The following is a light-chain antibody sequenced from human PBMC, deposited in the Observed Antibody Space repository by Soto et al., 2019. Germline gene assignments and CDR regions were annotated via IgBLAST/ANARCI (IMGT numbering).Light chain of an antibody. CDR3: QQYNDWWT. J-gene: IGKJ1*01. V-gene: IGKV3-20*01. CDR1: QSVSSSY. Sequence: VWAQAPSSVALAPGERATLSCRASQSVSSSYLAWYQQKPGQAPRLLIYGASSRATGIPDRFSGSGFGTDFTLTISSLEPEDFAVYYCQQYNDWWTFGQGTKVDIK. CDR2: GAS.